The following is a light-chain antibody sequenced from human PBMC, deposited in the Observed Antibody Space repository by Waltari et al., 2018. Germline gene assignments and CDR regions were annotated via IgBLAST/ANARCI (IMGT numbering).Light chain of an antibody. Sequence: EIVLTQSPATLSLSPGERATLSCRASQSVSSYLAWYQQKPGQAPRLLIYDASNRATGIPSRFMGSGSGTDFTLTISSLEPEDFTVYYCQQRSNWPLLTFGGGTKVEIK. CDR2: DAS. V-gene: IGKV3-11*01. J-gene: IGKJ4*01. CDR1: QSVSSY. CDR3: QQRSNWPLLT.